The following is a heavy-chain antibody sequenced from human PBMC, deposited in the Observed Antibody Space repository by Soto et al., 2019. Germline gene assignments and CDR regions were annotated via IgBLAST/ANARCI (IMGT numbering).Heavy chain of an antibody. CDR1: GFTFTNYA. D-gene: IGHD3-22*01. V-gene: IGHV3-30-3*01. CDR2: ISYDGSND. J-gene: IGHJ4*02. Sequence: GGSLRLSCAASGFTFTNYAMHWVRQAPGKGLEWVAVISYDGSNDYYADSVKGRFTISRANSNNTLYLQMNSLRADDTAAYYCARSYYYDSSGHYSGPGYYSDYWGQGTLVTVSS. CDR3: ARSYYYDSSGHYSGPGYYSDY.